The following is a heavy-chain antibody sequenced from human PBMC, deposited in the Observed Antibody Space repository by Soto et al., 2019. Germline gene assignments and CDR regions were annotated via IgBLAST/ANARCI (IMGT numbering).Heavy chain of an antibody. CDR1: GDCVGSGRYY. Sequence: SGTPHLTGTVTGDCVGSGRYYGRWTRQSPGKGLEWIGYIYYSGSTNYHPTPKGRVTIQVDTSKKQFSLKLSSVTAADTAVYYCARGTMIFGVVTIWGWRDPRGQGTLATV. CDR3: ARGTMIFGVVTIWGWRDP. CDR2: IYYSGST. V-gene: IGHV4-61*01. D-gene: IGHD3-3*01. J-gene: IGHJ5*02.